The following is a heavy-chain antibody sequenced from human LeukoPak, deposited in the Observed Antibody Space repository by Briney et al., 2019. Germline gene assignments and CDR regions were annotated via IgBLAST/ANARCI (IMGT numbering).Heavy chain of an antibody. V-gene: IGHV3-33*07. J-gene: IGHJ4*02. D-gene: IGHD6-6*01. Sequence: GGSLRLSCAASGFSFSTYGMYWVRQAPGKGLEWVAVIWHDGSDKYYADSVKGRFTTSRDNSNNTLYLQMNSLRAEDTAVYYCARASPHDYWGQGTLVTVSS. CDR1: GFSFSTYG. CDR2: IWHDGSDK. CDR3: ARASPHDY.